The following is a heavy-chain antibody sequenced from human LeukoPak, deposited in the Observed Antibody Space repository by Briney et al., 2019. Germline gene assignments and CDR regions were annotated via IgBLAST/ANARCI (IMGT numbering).Heavy chain of an antibody. CDR1: GYTFTSYG. D-gene: IGHD4-17*01. CDR2: ISAYNGNT. Sequence: ASVKVSCKASGYTFTSYGIRWVRQAPGQGLEWMGWISAYNGNTNYAQKLQGRVIMTTDTSTSTAYMELRSLRSDDTAVYYCAREGIHYGVTVYWGQGTLVTVSS. CDR3: AREGIHYGVTVY. J-gene: IGHJ4*02. V-gene: IGHV1-18*01.